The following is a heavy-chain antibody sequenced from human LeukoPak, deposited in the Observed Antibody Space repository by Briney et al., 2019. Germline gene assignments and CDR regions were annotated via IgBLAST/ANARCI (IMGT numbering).Heavy chain of an antibody. J-gene: IGHJ5*02. CDR2: ISSSSSYI. D-gene: IGHD3-16*02. Sequence: PGGSLRLSFAASGFTFSSYSMNWVRQAPVKGLEWVSSISSSSSYIYYADSVKGRFTISRDNAKNSLYLQMNSMRAEDTAVYYCAGDVSEIYHWFDPWGQGTLVTVSS. V-gene: IGHV3-21*01. CDR3: AGDVSEIYHWFDP. CDR1: GFTFSSYS.